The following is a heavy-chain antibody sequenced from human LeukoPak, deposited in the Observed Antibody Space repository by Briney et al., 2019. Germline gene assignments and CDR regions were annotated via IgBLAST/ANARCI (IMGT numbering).Heavy chain of an antibody. CDR1: GYTFTSYY. V-gene: IGHV1-46*01. Sequence: ASVKVSCKASGYTFTSYYMHWVRQAPGQGLEWMGIINPSGGSTSYAQKFQGRVTMTRDTSTRTVYMELSSLRSDDTAVYYCARLAAAGFFDYWGQGTLVTVSS. J-gene: IGHJ4*02. CDR2: INPSGGST. CDR3: ARLAAAGFFDY. D-gene: IGHD6-13*01.